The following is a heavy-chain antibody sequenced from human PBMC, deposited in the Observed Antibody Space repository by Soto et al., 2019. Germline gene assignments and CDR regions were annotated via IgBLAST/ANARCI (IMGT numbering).Heavy chain of an antibody. Sequence: AGSLSLSCAASGFTFPRYSMNWVRQAPGKGREWVSSISSTTNYIYYGDSMKGRFTISRDNAKNSLYLEMNSLRAEDTAVYYCARESEDLTSYSDYCGQRXLLTV. CDR1: GFTFPRYS. J-gene: IGHJ4*02. CDR3: ARESEDLTSYSDY. CDR2: ISSTTNYI. V-gene: IGHV3-21*06.